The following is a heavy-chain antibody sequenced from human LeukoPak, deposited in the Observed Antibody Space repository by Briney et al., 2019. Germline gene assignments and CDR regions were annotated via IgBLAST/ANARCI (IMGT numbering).Heavy chain of an antibody. V-gene: IGHV3-74*01. CDR2: INSDGSST. CDR1: GFTFSSYW. J-gene: IGHJ4*02. Sequence: GGSLRLSCAASGFTFSSYWMHWVRQAPGKGLVWVSRINSDGSSTSYADSAKGRFTISRDNAKNTLYLQMNSLRAEDTAVYYCARASWVYYGSGSDFDYWGQGTLVTVSS. CDR3: ARASWVYYGSGSDFDY. D-gene: IGHD3-10*01.